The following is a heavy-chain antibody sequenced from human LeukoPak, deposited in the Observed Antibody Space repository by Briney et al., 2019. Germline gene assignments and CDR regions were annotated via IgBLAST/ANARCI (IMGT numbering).Heavy chain of an antibody. D-gene: IGHD5-18*01. Sequence: GESLKISCKGSGYTFSNYWIGWVRQMPGKGLEWMGIIYPGDSDTRYSPSFKGQVTISAEKSASTAYLQWSSLEASDTAMYYCARSRVYNYGAEIDYWGHGTVVTVSS. J-gene: IGHJ4*01. CDR1: GYTFSNYW. V-gene: IGHV5-51*01. CDR2: IYPGDSDT. CDR3: ARSRVYNYGAEIDY.